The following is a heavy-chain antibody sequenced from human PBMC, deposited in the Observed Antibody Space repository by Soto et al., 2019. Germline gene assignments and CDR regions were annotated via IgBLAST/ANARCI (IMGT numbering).Heavy chain of an antibody. D-gene: IGHD4-17*01. CDR1: GGSISSSSYY. CDR3: ARTSRMTTVTTRRYFQH. J-gene: IGHJ1*01. CDR2: IYHSGST. V-gene: IGHV4-39*07. Sequence: SETLSLTCTVSGGSISSSSYYWGWIRQPPGKGLEWIGSIYHSGSTNYNPSLKSRVTISVDTSKNQFSLKLSSVTAADTAVYYCARTSRMTTVTTRRYFQHWGQGTLVTVSS.